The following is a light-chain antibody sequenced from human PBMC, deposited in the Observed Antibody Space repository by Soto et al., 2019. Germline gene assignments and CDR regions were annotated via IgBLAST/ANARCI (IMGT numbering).Light chain of an antibody. J-gene: IGKJ1*01. CDR3: QQYNNWPPWT. CDR1: QSVSSN. CDR2: GAS. Sequence: EIVMTQSPATLSVSPGERATLSCRASQSVSSNLAWYQQKPGQAPRLLIYGASTRATGIPARFSCSGSGTKFTLTISSLQSEEFAVYYCQQYNNWPPWTFGQGTKVEIK. V-gene: IGKV3-15*01.